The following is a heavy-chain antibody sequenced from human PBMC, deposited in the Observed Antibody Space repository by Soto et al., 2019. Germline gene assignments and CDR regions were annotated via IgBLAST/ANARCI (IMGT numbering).Heavy chain of an antibody. CDR3: ARGEQYSGRIFDY. J-gene: IGHJ4*02. Sequence: PSQTLSLTCGISGDSVSSNTAAWKWIRQSPSGGLEWLGRTYYRSKWYNNYADSVRSRIPFNPEASKNQFSLQLTSVTPEDTAVYFCARGEQYSGRIFDYWGQGTLITVSS. V-gene: IGHV6-1*01. CDR1: GDSVSSNTAA. D-gene: IGHD1-26*01. CDR2: TYYRSKWYN.